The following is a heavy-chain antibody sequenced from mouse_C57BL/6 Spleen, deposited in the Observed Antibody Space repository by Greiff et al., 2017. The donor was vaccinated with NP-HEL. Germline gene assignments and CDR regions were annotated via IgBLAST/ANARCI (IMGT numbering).Heavy chain of an antibody. CDR1: GYTFTDYN. Sequence: VHVKQSGPELVKPGASVKIPCKASGYTFTDYNMDWVKQSHGKSLEWIGDINPNNGGTIYNQKFKGKATLTVDKSSSTAYMELRSLTSEDTAVYYCARGSSGYVSLAYWGQGTLVTVSA. D-gene: IGHD3-2*02. CDR2: INPNNGGT. V-gene: IGHV1-18*01. J-gene: IGHJ3*01. CDR3: ARGSSGYVSLAY.